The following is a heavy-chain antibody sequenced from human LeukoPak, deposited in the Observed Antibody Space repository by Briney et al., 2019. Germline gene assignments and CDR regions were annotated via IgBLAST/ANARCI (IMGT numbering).Heavy chain of an antibody. CDR2: IDQDGTDK. Sequence: GGSLRLSCAASGFMFSAYWMSWVRQAPGKGLQWVASIDQDGTDKLSVGAVKGRFIGYRDNARNSIYLEMSSLRPEDTAVSFCARGSLGWFDPWGQGTLVTVSS. CDR3: ARGSLGWFDP. V-gene: IGHV3-7*01. D-gene: IGHD7-27*01. CDR1: GFMFSAYW. J-gene: IGHJ5*02.